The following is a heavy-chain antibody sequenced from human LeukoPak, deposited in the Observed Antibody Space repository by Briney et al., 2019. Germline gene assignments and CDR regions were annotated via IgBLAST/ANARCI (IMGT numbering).Heavy chain of an antibody. V-gene: IGHV3-48*01. D-gene: IGHD2-2*01. J-gene: IGHJ4*02. Sequence: PGGSLRLSCAASGFTLSSYNMVWVRQAPGKGLEWVSYISGSSGIIDYADSVRGRFTISRDNAKNSLYLQMNSLRAEDTAVYYCARGGSMVYWGQGTLVTVSS. CDR2: ISGSSGII. CDR1: GFTLSSYN. CDR3: ARGGSMVY.